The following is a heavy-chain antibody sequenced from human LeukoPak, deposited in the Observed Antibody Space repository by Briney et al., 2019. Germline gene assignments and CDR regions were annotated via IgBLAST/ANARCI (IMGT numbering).Heavy chain of an antibody. Sequence: SETLSLTCTVSGGSVSSGSYYWSWIRQPPGKGLEWIGYIYYSGSTKYNPSLKSRVTISVDTSKNQFSLKLSSVTAADTAVYYCARVGGMDYYYYGMDVWGQGTTVTVSS. CDR2: IYYSGST. J-gene: IGHJ6*02. CDR3: ARVGGMDYYYYGMDV. D-gene: IGHD2-15*01. V-gene: IGHV4-61*01. CDR1: GGSVSSGSYY.